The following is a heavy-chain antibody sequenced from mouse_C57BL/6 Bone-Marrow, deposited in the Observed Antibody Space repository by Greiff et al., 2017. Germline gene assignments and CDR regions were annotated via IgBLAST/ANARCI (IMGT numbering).Heavy chain of an antibody. Sequence: VQLQQSGAELARPGASVKLSCKASGYTFTSYGISWVKQRTGQGLEWIGEIYPRSGNTYYNEKFKGKATLTADKSSSTAYMELRSLTSEDSAVEFCARYYYGSTPVAYWGQGTLVTVSA. CDR3: ARYYYGSTPVAY. J-gene: IGHJ3*01. CDR2: IYPRSGNT. CDR1: GYTFTSYG. V-gene: IGHV1-81*01. D-gene: IGHD1-1*01.